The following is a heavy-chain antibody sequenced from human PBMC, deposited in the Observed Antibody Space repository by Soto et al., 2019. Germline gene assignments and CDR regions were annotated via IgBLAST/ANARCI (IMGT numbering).Heavy chain of an antibody. CDR3: ARGAPQYGSGSYYLRLDP. CDR2: IYHTGST. D-gene: IGHD3-10*01. Sequence: SETLSLTCAVSGGSISSGDWWTWVRQPPGKGLEWIAEIYHTGSTNYIPSLKSRVTMSLDKSKNQFSLNLNSVTAADTAVYYCARGAPQYGSGSYYLRLDPWGQGTLVTVS. CDR1: GGSISSGDW. J-gene: IGHJ5*02. V-gene: IGHV4-4*02.